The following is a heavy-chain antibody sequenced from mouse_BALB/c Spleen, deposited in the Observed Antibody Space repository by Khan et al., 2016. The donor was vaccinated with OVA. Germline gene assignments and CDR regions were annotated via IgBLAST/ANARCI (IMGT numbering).Heavy chain of an antibody. CDR1: GYSITSEYT. CDR2: ISYSGNT. D-gene: IGHD2-4*01. J-gene: IGHJ3*01. Sequence: EVQLVETGPGLVKPSQSLSLTCTVTGYSITSEYTWNWIRQFPGNKLEWMGFISYSGNTRYNPSLKSRISITRDTSKNQFFLQLNSVTSEDTATLYCTSMDYYDYDPFPYWGQGTLVTVSA. CDR3: TSMDYYDYDPFPY. V-gene: IGHV3-2*02.